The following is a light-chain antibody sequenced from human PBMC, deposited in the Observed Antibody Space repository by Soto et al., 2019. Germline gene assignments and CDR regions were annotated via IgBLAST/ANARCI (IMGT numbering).Light chain of an antibody. CDR1: SSNIGAGYD. J-gene: IGLJ2*01. CDR2: GNS. Sequence: QSVLTQPPSVSGAPGQRVTISCTGSSSNIGAGYDVHWYQQLPGTAPKLLIYGNSNRPSGVPDRFSGSKSGNTASLTVSGLQVEDEADYYCSSFEASNNLLFGGGTQLTVL. V-gene: IGLV1-40*01. CDR3: SSFEASNNLL.